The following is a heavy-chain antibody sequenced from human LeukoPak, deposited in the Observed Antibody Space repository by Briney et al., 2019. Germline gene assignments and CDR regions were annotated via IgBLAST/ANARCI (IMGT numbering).Heavy chain of an antibody. CDR2: IDSSGSTI. CDR3: ARDGKPVAVAAIDH. D-gene: IGHD6-19*01. CDR1: GFVFRSYE. J-gene: IGHJ4*02. V-gene: IGHV3-48*03. Sequence: GGSLRLSCAASGFVFRSYEMNWVRQAPGKGLERISYIDSSGSTIYYADSAKGRFTMSRDNARNSLYLEMNSLRAEDTAVYYCARDGKPVAVAAIDHWGQGTLVAVSS.